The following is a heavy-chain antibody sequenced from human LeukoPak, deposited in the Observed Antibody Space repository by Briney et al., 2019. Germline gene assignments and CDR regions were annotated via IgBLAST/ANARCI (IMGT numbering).Heavy chain of an antibody. V-gene: IGHV4-34*01. D-gene: IGHD3-22*01. CDR2: INDSGST. CDR3: ARPVDYYYDSSGYYYGYYFDY. J-gene: IGHJ4*02. CDR1: GGSFSGYY. Sequence: SETLSLTCAVDGGSFSGYYWTWLRQPPGKGLEWIGDINDSGSTNHNPSLKSRVTISVDRSKNQFSLKLSSVTAADTAVYYCARPVDYYYDSSGYYYGYYFDYWGQGTLVTVSS.